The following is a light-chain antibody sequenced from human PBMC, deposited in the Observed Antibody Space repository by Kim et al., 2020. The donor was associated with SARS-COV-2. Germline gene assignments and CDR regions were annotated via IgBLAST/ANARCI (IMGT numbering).Light chain of an antibody. J-gene: IGKJ2*01. Sequence: DIQMTQSPSSLSASVGDRVTITCRASQSISTYLNWYQQKPGKAPKLLIYAASSLPTGVPSRFSGSGSGTDFTLTIGSLQPEDFATYYCQQGYSTFGQGTKLEI. CDR3: QQGYST. CDR1: QSISTY. CDR2: AAS. V-gene: IGKV1-39*01.